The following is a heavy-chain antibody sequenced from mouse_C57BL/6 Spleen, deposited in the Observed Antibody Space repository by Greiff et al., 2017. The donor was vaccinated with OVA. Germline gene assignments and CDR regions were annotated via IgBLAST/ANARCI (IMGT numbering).Heavy chain of an antibody. J-gene: IGHJ3*01. CDR2: ISDGGSYT. D-gene: IGHD1-1*01. CDR3: ARERENYYGSSYEGFAY. V-gene: IGHV5-4*01. Sequence: EVMLVESGGGLVKPGGSLKLSCAASGFTFSSYAMSWVRQTPEKRLEWVATISDGGSYTYYPDNVKGRFTISRDNAKNNLYLQMSHLKSEDTAMYYCARERENYYGSSYEGFAYWGQGTLVTVSA. CDR1: GFTFSSYA.